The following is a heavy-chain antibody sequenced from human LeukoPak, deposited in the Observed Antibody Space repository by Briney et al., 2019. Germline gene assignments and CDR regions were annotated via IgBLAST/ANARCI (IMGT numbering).Heavy chain of an antibody. J-gene: IGHJ4*02. D-gene: IGHD6-13*01. Sequence: PSETLSLTCAVYGGSFSGYYWSWIRQPPGKGLEWIGEISHSGSTNYNPSLKSRVTISVDTSKNQFSLKLSSVTAADTAVYYCARRSAAGIAFDYWGQGTLVTVSS. CDR2: ISHSGST. CDR1: GGSFSGYY. V-gene: IGHV4-34*01. CDR3: ARRSAAGIAFDY.